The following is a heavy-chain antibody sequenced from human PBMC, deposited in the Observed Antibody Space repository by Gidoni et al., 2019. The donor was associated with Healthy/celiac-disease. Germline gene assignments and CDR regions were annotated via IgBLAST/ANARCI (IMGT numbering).Heavy chain of an antibody. CDR2: IDWDDDK. D-gene: IGHD3-10*01. J-gene: IGHJ4*02. Sequence: QVPLKESGPALVKPTQTLTLTCTFPRFSLSTSGMRVSWIRQPPGKALEWLARIDWDDDKFYSTSLKTRLTISKDTSKNQVVLTMTNMDPVDTATYYCARIRGGYPDYWGQGTLVTVSS. CDR3: ARIRGGYPDY. V-gene: IGHV2-70*04. CDR1: RFSLSTSGMR.